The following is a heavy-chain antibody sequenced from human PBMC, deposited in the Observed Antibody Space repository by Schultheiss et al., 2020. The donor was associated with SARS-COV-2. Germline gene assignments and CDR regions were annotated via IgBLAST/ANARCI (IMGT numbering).Heavy chain of an antibody. CDR2: IYYSGST. J-gene: IGHJ4*02. Sequence: SQTLSLTCTVSGGSISSGGYYWSWIRQPPGKGLEWIGYIYYSGSTNYNPSLKSRVTISVDTSKNQFSLKLSSVTAADTAVYYCARDRALWFGELTLWGQGTLVTVSS. CDR3: ARDRALWFGELTL. CDR1: GGSISSGGYY. D-gene: IGHD3-10*01. V-gene: IGHV4-31*03.